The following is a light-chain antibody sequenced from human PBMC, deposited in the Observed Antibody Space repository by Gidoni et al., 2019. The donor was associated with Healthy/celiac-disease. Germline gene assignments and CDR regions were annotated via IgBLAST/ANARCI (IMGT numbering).Light chain of an antibody. CDR3: MQALQTPRT. Sequence: DIVMTQSPLSLSVTPGEPASISCRSSQSLLHHNGYNYLDWYLQKPGQSPQLLIYLGSNRASGVPDRFSGSGSGTDFTLKISRVEAEDVGVYYCMQALQTPRTFGQGTKVEIK. V-gene: IGKV2-28*01. CDR1: QSLLHHNGYNY. J-gene: IGKJ1*01. CDR2: LGS.